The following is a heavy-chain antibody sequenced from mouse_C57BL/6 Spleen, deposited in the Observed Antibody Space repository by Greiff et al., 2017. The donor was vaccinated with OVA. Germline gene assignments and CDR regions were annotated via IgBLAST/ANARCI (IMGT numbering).Heavy chain of an antibody. CDR3: AGNPLYDGYYVNYAMDY. Sequence: VQLKESGPGLVQPSQSLSITCTVSGFSLTSYGVHWVRQSPGKGLEWLGVIWSGGSTDYNAAFISRLSISKDNSKSQVFFKMNSLQADDTAIYYCAGNPLYDGYYVNYAMDYWGQGTSVTVSS. CDR1: GFSLTSYG. CDR2: IWSGGST. V-gene: IGHV2-2*01. J-gene: IGHJ4*01. D-gene: IGHD2-3*01.